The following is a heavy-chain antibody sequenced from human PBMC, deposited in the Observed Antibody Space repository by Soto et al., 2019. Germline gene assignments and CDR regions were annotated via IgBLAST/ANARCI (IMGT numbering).Heavy chain of an antibody. Sequence: SETLSLTCIVSVASISGSSYYWGWIRQPPGKGLEWIGSIYYSGRTYYNPSFKSRVTISIDTSKNQFSLKLSSVTATDTAVYYCTTEGPGYCSGGSCYAIDYWGQGTLVTVSS. J-gene: IGHJ4*02. CDR1: VASISGSSYY. V-gene: IGHV4-39*02. CDR3: TTEGPGYCSGGSCYAIDY. D-gene: IGHD2-15*01. CDR2: IYYSGRT.